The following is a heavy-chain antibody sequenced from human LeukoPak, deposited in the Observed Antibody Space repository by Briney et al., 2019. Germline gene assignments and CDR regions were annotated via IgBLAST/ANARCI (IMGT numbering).Heavy chain of an antibody. V-gene: IGHV4-4*07. CDR3: ARHGGMVRGLYDAFDI. D-gene: IGHD3-10*01. Sequence: TSETLSLTCTVSGGSISSYYWSWIRQPAGKGLEWIGRIYTSGSTNYNPSLKSRVTMSVDTSKNQYSLKLSSVTAADTAVYYCARHGGMVRGLYDAFDIWGQGTMVTVSS. CDR1: GGSISSYY. J-gene: IGHJ3*02. CDR2: IYTSGST.